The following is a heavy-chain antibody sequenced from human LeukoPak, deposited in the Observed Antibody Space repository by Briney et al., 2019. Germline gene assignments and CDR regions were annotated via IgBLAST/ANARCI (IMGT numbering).Heavy chain of an antibody. D-gene: IGHD3-22*01. CDR2: ISYDGSNK. J-gene: IGHJ4*02. Sequence: GRSLILSCAASGFTFSSYGMHWVRQAPGKGLEWVAVISYDGSNKYYADSVKGRFTISRDNSKNTLYLQMNSLRAEDTAVYYCAKAPHYYDSSGPYYWGQGTLVTVSS. CDR3: AKAPHYYDSSGPYY. V-gene: IGHV3-30*18. CDR1: GFTFSSYG.